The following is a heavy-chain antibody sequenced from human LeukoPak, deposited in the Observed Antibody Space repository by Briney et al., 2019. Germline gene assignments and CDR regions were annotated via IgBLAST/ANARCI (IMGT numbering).Heavy chain of an antibody. CDR3: ARGPNKSDGGNSGSAWFDP. CDR1: GYTFTTYD. J-gene: IGHJ5*02. CDR2: MNPNSGNT. D-gene: IGHD4-23*01. V-gene: IGHV1-8*01. Sequence: ASVKVSCKASGYTFTTYDINWVRQATGQGLEWMGWMNPNSGNTGYAQKFQGRVTMTRNTSISTAYMELSSLKSEDTAVYYCARGPNKSDGGNSGSAWFDPWGQGTLVTVSS.